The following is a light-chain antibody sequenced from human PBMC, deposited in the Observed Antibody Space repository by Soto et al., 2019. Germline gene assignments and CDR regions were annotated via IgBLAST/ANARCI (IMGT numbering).Light chain of an antibody. V-gene: IGKV3-20*01. J-gene: IGKJ5*01. Sequence: EIVLTQSPGPLALSPGERATLSCRASQSGTSNYLAWYQQKPDQSPRLLVYPTSSRATGIPDRFSGSGSWTDVTPTIRRLEPQDFALYLCQKYRGSPGIPFGQGTRLEIK. CDR3: QKYRGSPGIP. CDR2: PTS. CDR1: QSGTSNY.